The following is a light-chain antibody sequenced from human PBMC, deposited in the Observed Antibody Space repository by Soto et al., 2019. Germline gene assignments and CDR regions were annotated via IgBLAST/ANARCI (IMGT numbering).Light chain of an antibody. CDR1: SSDVGGYNY. Sequence: QSALTQPPSASGSPGQSVTISCTGTSSDVGGYNYVSWYQQHPGKAPKRMIYEVSKRPSGVTDRFSGSKSGNTASLTVSGLQAEDEADYYCISYAGSNNYVFGPGTKLTVL. CDR2: EVS. J-gene: IGLJ1*01. CDR3: ISYAGSNNYV. V-gene: IGLV2-8*01.